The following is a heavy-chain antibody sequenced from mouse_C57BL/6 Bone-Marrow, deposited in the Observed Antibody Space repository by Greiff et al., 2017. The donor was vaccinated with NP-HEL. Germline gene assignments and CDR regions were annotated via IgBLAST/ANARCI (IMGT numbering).Heavy chain of an antibody. J-gene: IGHJ4*01. CDR1: GFSLTSYG. CDR2: IWSDGST. V-gene: IGHV2-6-1*01. D-gene: IGHD1-1*01. Sequence: QVQLKQSGPGLVAPSQSLSITCTVSGFSLTSYGVHWVRQPPGKGLEWLVVIWSDGSTTYNSAIKSRLSISKDNSKSQVFLKMNSLQTDDTAMYYCARQGRYYYAMDYWGQGTSVTVSS. CDR3: ARQGRYYYAMDY.